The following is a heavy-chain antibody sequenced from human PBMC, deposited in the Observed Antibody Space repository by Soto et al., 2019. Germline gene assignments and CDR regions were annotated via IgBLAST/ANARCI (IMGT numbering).Heavy chain of an antibody. CDR2: INPSGGST. D-gene: IGHD6-6*01. Sequence: ASVKGSCKASGYTFTSYYMHWVRQAPGQGLEWMGIINPSGGSTSYAQKFQGRVTMTRDTSTSTVYMELSSLRSEDTAVYYCARAWSHGSSSDWFDPWGQGTLVTVSS. CDR3: ARAWSHGSSSDWFDP. CDR1: GYTFTSYY. J-gene: IGHJ5*02. V-gene: IGHV1-46*01.